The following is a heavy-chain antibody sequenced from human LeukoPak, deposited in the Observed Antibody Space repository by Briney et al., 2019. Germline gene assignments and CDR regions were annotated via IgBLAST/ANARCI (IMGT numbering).Heavy chain of an antibody. D-gene: IGHD6-19*01. V-gene: IGHV3-53*01. CDR1: GFSFSTAD. J-gene: IGHJ3*01. CDR2: IYSGGST. CDR3: ARDTGYSSGWGAFDV. Sequence: PGGSLRLSCAASGFSFSTADMHWVRQAPGKGLEWVSVIYSGGSTYYADSVKGRFTISRDNSKDTLYLQMNSLRAEDTAVYYCARDTGYSSGWGAFDVWGQGTMVTVSS.